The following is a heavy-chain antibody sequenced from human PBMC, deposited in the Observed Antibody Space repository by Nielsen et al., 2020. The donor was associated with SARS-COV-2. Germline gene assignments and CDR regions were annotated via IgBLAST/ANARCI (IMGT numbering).Heavy chain of an antibody. Sequence: GESLKISCAASEFTFSEYAMHWVRQAPGKRLEWVAVISYDGSNKYYADSVKGRFTISRDNSKNTLYLQMNSLRAEDTAVYYCARGNGWGSYFDYWGQGTLVTVSS. CDR3: ARGNGWGSYFDY. D-gene: IGHD7-27*01. J-gene: IGHJ4*02. V-gene: IGHV3-30-3*01. CDR2: ISYDGSNK. CDR1: EFTFSEYA.